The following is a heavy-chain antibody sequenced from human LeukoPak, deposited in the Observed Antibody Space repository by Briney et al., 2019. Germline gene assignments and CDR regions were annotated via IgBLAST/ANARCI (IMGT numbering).Heavy chain of an antibody. CDR2: IYNSGST. CDR1: GGSISSYY. J-gene: IGHJ4*02. V-gene: IGHV4-59*08. Sequence: SETLSLTCTVSGGSISSYYWSWIRQPPGKGLEWIGYIYNSGSTNYNPSLKSRVTISVDTSKNQFSLKLSSVTAADTAVYYCARHIGGYYFDYWGQGTLVTVSS. CDR3: ARHIGGYYFDY. D-gene: IGHD1-26*01.